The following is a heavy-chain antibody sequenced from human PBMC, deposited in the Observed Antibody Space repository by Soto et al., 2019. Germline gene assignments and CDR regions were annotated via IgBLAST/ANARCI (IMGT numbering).Heavy chain of an antibody. CDR3: ASPSPVVPRDHTFHI. Sequence: LSETLSLTCSVSGDSVSSGGYYWSWIRQPPGMGLDWIGSVSYTGSTNYNPSLKSRVTISVDTSKNQFSLKLTSVIAADTAVYYCASPSPVVPRDHTFHIWGQGTMVT. CDR1: GDSVSSGGYY. CDR2: VSYTGST. D-gene: IGHD3-22*01. V-gene: IGHV4-61*08. J-gene: IGHJ3*02.